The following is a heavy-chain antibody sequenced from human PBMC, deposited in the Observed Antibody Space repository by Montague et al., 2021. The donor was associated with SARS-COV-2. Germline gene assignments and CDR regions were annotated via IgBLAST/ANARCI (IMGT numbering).Heavy chain of an antibody. Sequence: SETLSLTCTVSGGSIGSHYWSRIRQPPGKGLEWIGYVYYSGSTNYNPSLKSRVTISVDTSKSRFSLKLKSVTSADTAVYYCARDSPNSSGYHVYIDLWGRGTLVTVSS. V-gene: IGHV4-59*11. CDR2: VYYSGST. J-gene: IGHJ2*01. CDR3: ARDSPNSSGYHVYIDL. CDR1: GGSIGSHY. D-gene: IGHD3-22*01.